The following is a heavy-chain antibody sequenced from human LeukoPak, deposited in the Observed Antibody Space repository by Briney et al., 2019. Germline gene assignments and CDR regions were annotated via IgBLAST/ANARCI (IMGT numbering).Heavy chain of an antibody. CDR1: GGSISSGDYY. J-gene: IGHJ4*02. CDR2: IYYSGST. CDR3: ARSAVTSLYYFDY. D-gene: IGHD4-17*01. V-gene: IGHV4-30-4*01. Sequence: SQTLSLNCTVSGGSISSGDYYWSWIRQPPGKGLEWIGYIYYSGSTYYNPSLKSRVTISVDTSKNQFSLKLSSVTAADTAVYYCARSAVTSLYYFDYWGQGTLVTVSS.